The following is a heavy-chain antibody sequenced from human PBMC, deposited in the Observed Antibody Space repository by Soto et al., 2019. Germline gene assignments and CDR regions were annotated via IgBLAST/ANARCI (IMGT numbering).Heavy chain of an antibody. CDR3: ARGSAVAGRSQHYWYFDL. CDR2: INSDGSST. D-gene: IGHD6-19*01. V-gene: IGHV3-74*01. Sequence: EVQLVESGGGLVQPGGSLRLSCAASGFTFSSYWMHWVRQAPGKGLVWVSRINSDGSSTSYADSVKGRFTISRDNAKNTLYLQMNSLRAEDTAVYYCARGSAVAGRSQHYWYFDLWGRGTLVTVSS. J-gene: IGHJ2*01. CDR1: GFTFSSYW.